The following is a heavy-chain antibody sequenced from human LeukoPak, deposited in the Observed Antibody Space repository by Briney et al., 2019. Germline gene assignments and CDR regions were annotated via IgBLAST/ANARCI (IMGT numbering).Heavy chain of an antibody. CDR1: GFTFSDYY. Sequence: GGSLRPSCATSGFTFSDYYMTWVRQAPEKGLEWVANINQGGSEKKYVDSVKGRFTISRDNTMNSLYLQMNSLRAEDTAVYYCASTGGAFDIWGQGTMVTVSS. J-gene: IGHJ3*02. CDR3: ASTGGAFDI. D-gene: IGHD1-26*01. CDR2: INQGGSEK. V-gene: IGHV3-7*01.